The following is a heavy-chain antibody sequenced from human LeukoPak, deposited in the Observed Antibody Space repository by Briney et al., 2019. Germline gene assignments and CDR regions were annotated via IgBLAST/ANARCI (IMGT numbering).Heavy chain of an antibody. CDR2: IIPSDGFT. J-gene: IGHJ5*02. D-gene: IGHD3-22*01. Sequence: GASVKVSCKASGYTFSSYYVHWVRQAPGQGLEWMGMIIPSDGFTSYAQKFQGRVTMTRDMSTSTVYMELSSLRSEDTAVYYCARRYYYDSSGYNWFDPWGQGTLVTVSS. V-gene: IGHV1-46*01. CDR1: GYTFSSYY. CDR3: ARRYYYDSSGYNWFDP.